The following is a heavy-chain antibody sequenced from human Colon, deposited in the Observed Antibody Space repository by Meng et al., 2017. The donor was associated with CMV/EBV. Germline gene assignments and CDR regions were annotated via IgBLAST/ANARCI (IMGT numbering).Heavy chain of an antibody. J-gene: IGHJ4*02. V-gene: IGHV4-61*01. CDR1: GSSVNSDRFY. CDR3: ARDHYDVNYFDY. D-gene: IGHD3-16*01. CDR2: IYYNGSP. Sequence: SETLSLTCSVSGSSVNSDRFYWSWIRQPPGGGLEWIGYIYYNGSPKYNPSLKSRVTISLDTSKNQFSLEMTSVTAADTAMYYCARDHYDVNYFDYWGQGTLVTVSS.